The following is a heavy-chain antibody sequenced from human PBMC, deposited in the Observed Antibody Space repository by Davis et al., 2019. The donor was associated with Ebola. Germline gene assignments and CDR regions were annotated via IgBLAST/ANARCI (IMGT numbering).Heavy chain of an antibody. CDR1: GGSISSPTNY. CDR3: ATDVAMAAIWGRDY. J-gene: IGHJ4*02. D-gene: IGHD3-16*01. V-gene: IGHV4-39*01. Sequence: MPSETLSLTCTVSGGSISSPTNYWGWIRQPPGKGLEWMGAIYDGGSTYYSSSLKSRLTISVDTSKNQVSMKLISVTAADTAVYYCATDVAMAAIWGRDYWGQGTLVTVSS. CDR2: IYDGGST.